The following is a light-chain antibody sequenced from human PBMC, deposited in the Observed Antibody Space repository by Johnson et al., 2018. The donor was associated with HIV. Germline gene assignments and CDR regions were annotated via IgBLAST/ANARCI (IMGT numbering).Light chain of an antibody. V-gene: IGLV1-51*01. Sequence: QSVLTQPPSVSAAPGQKVTISCSGSSSNIGNNRVSWYQQLPGTAPKLLIYDNNKRPSGIPDRFSGSKSGTSATLGITGLQTGDEADYYCGTWDNSLIAYVFGTGTKVTVL. CDR3: GTWDNSLIAYV. J-gene: IGLJ1*01. CDR1: SSNIGNNR. CDR2: DNN.